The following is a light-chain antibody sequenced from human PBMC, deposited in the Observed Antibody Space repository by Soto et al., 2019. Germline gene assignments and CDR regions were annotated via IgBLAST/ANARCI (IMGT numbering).Light chain of an antibody. J-gene: IGKJ1*01. CDR1: QTIGTY. CDR2: DAS. Sequence: IDVTVSPAALSASNGDRVTITCRASQTIGTYVNWYRQKSGAAPELLIYDASTLQSGVPSRFRGGASGTDFTLTISSLQLDDFATYYCQQSYNPPLTFGQGAKV. V-gene: IGKV1-39*01. CDR3: QQSYNPPLT.